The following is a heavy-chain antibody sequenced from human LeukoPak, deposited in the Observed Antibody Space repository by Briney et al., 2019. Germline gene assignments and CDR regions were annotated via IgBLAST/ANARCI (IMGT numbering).Heavy chain of an antibody. Sequence: GRSLRLSCAASGFTFSNHDMHWVREAAGKGLEWVSSISTDGDTYYPDSVEGRFTISRENAKNSLYLQMNSLRAEDTAVYYCAREPLGRGQWYFDLWGRGTLVTVSS. V-gene: IGHV3-13*01. CDR1: GFTFSNHD. CDR2: ISTDGDT. CDR3: AREPLGRGQWYFDL. D-gene: IGHD7-27*01. J-gene: IGHJ2*01.